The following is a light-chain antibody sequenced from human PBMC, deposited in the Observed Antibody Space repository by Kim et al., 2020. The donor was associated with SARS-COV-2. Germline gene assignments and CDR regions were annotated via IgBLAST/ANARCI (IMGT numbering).Light chain of an antibody. J-gene: IGLJ2*01. Sequence: SYELTQPPSVSVSPGQTASITCSGDKLGDKYACWYQQKPGQSPVLVIYQDSKRPSGFPERFSGSNSGNTATLTISGTQAMDEADYYCQAWDSSTAWVFGG. CDR2: QDS. V-gene: IGLV3-1*01. CDR3: QAWDSSTAWV. CDR1: KLGDKY.